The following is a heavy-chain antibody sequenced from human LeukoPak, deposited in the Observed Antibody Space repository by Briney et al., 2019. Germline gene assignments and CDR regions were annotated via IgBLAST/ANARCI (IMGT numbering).Heavy chain of an antibody. Sequence: PSETLSLTCTVSGGSISSSSYYWGWIRQPPGKGLEWIGSIYYSGSNYYNPSLKSRVTISVDTSKNQFSLKLSSVTAADTAVYYCARHFPKAAMVTSFDYWGQGTLVTVSS. V-gene: IGHV4-39*01. CDR3: ARHFPKAAMVTSFDY. J-gene: IGHJ4*02. CDR1: GGSISSSSYY. D-gene: IGHD5-18*01. CDR2: IYYSGSN.